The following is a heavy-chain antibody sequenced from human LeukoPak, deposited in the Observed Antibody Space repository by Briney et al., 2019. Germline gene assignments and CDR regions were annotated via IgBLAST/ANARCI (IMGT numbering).Heavy chain of an antibody. Sequence: GGSLRLSCAASGFTFSSYGMNWVRQAPGKGLEWVAVISYDGSNKYYADSVKGRFNISRENSKNTLYLQMNSLRAEDTAVYYCAKDQEGGGWYHWFDPWGQGTLVTVSS. J-gene: IGHJ5*02. CDR2: ISYDGSNK. D-gene: IGHD6-19*01. V-gene: IGHV3-30*18. CDR3: AKDQEGGGWYHWFDP. CDR1: GFTFSSYG.